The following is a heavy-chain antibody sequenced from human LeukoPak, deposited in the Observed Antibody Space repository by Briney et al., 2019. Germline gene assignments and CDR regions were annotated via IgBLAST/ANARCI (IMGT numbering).Heavy chain of an antibody. Sequence: GGSLRLSCAASGVTFSSYWMHWVRQAPGKGLVWVARINSDGSSTSYADSVKGPFTISRDNAKNTLYLQMNSLRAEDTAVYYCARDPKTHLTVFDYWGQGTLVTVSS. CDR3: ARDPKTHLTVFDY. D-gene: IGHD1-14*01. CDR1: GVTFSSYW. J-gene: IGHJ4*02. V-gene: IGHV3-74*01. CDR2: INSDGSST.